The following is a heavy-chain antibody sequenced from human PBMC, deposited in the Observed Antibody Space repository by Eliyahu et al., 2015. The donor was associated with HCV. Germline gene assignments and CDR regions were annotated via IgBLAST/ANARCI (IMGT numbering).Heavy chain of an antibody. D-gene: IGHD4-17*01. CDR3: ARPNPPNDYGVRFDY. CDR2: VHSSGGT. V-gene: IGHV4-39*01. Sequence: QLHLQESGPGLLKPSETLSLTCTVSGGSMSSGSYYWGWLRQPPGKGLEWIGSVHSSGGTYYNPSLKSRVTMSVDTSKNQFSLNLTSVTAADTAIYYCARPNPPNDYGVRFDYWGQGTLVTVSS. CDR1: GGSMSSGSYY. J-gene: IGHJ4*02.